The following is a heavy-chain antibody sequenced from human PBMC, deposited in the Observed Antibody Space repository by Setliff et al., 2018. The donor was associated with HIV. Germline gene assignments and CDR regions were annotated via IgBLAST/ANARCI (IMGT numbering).Heavy chain of an antibody. D-gene: IGHD3-10*01. Sequence: TSETLSLTCTLSDASYSGTNHYWGWIRQPPGKGLEWIGSIDDSGMTYYSPSLRSRVTSSVDTSKIQFSLKLSSVAAADTAVYYCVRQAFYYAAGTYSHFYMDVWGKGIAVTVSS. CDR1: DASYSGTNHY. CDR3: VRQAFYYAAGTYSHFYMDV. CDR2: IDDSGMT. J-gene: IGHJ6*03. V-gene: IGHV4-39*01.